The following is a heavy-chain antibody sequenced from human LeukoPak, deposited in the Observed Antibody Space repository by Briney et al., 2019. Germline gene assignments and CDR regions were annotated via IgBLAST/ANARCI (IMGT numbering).Heavy chain of an antibody. CDR3: ARRGWLGDGFDI. Sequence: PSETLSLTCTVSDGSISNFYWSWIRQPPGKGLEWIGDIYYSGSTNYNPSLKSRVTISVDTSKTQFYLKLSSVTAADTAVYYCARRGWLGDGFDIWGQGTMVTVSS. J-gene: IGHJ3*02. CDR1: DGSISNFY. D-gene: IGHD6-19*01. CDR2: IYYSGST. V-gene: IGHV4-59*12.